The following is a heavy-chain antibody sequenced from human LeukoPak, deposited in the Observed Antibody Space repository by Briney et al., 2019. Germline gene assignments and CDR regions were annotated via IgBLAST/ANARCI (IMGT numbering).Heavy chain of an antibody. V-gene: IGHV3-30*02. J-gene: IGHJ4*02. D-gene: IGHD3-3*01. CDR3: AKGGVFGVVILDY. CDR1: GFTFSSYG. Sequence: GGSLRLSCAASGFTFSSYGMHWVRQAPGKGLEWVAFIRYDGSNKYYADSVKGRFTISRDNSKNTLHLQMNSLRAEDTAVYYCAKGGVFGVVILDYWGQGTLVTVSS. CDR2: IRYDGSNK.